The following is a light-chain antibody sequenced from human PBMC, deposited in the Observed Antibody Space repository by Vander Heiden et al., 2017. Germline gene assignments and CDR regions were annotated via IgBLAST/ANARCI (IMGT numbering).Light chain of an antibody. Sequence: EIVLTQSPATLSLSPGERATLSCRASPSVSSYLAWYQQKPGQAPRLLIYDASNMANGIPARFSGSGSGTDFTLTISSLEPEDFAVYYCQQRGTSRTFGQGTKVEIK. CDR2: DAS. J-gene: IGKJ1*01. CDR1: PSVSSY. CDR3: QQRGTSRT. V-gene: IGKV3-11*01.